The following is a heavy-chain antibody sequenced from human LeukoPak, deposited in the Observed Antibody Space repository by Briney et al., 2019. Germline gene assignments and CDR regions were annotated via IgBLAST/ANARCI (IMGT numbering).Heavy chain of an antibody. CDR1: GYTFTGYY. J-gene: IGHJ4*02. CDR3: AREIGPIQLHLWGSAFDY. V-gene: IGHV1-46*01. D-gene: IGHD5-18*01. Sequence: ASVKVSCKASGYTFTGYYMHWVRQAPGQGLEWMGWINPRGGSTSYAQKFQGRVTMTRDTSTNTVYMDLSSLRSEDTAVYYCAREIGPIQLHLWGSAFDYWGQGTLVTASS. CDR2: INPRGGST.